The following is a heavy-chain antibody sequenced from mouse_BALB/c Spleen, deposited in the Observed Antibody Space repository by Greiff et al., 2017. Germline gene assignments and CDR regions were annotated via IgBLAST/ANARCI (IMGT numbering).Heavy chain of an antibody. Sequence: VQLQQSGPQLVRPGASVKISCKASGYSFTSYWMHWVKQRPGQGLEWIGMIDPFDSETRLNQKFKDKATLTVDKSSSTAYMQLSSPTSEDSAVYYCARAGPYYAMDYWGQGTSVTVSS. J-gene: IGHJ4*01. CDR2: IDPFDSET. CDR1: GYSFTSYW. V-gene: IGHV1S127*01. CDR3: ARAGPYYAMDY.